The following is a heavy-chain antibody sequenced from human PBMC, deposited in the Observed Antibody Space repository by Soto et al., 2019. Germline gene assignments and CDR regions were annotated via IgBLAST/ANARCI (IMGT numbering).Heavy chain of an antibody. J-gene: IGHJ6*02. CDR3: ARAYYGNRFYGMDV. Sequence: PSQTLSLTCAISGDSVSSNSAAWNWIRQSPSRGLEWLGRTYYRSKWFNDYAISVKSRITINPDTSKNQFSLQLNSVTPEDSAMYYCARAYYGNRFYGMDVWGPGTTVTVSS. V-gene: IGHV6-1*01. D-gene: IGHD4-17*01. CDR2: TYYRSKWFN. CDR1: GDSVSSNSAA.